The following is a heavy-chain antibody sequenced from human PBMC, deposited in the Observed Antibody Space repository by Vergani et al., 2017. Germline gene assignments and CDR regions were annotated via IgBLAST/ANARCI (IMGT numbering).Heavy chain of an antibody. Sequence: EVQLVESGGGLVQPGGSLRLSCAASGFTFSSYAMSWVRQSPGKGLEWVGRIKSKTDGGTTDYAAPVKGRFTISRDDSKNTLYLQMNSLKTEDTAVYYCTTEIAARWFDYWGQGTLVTVSS. D-gene: IGHD6-6*01. CDR3: TTEIAARWFDY. J-gene: IGHJ4*02. CDR1: GFTFSSYA. V-gene: IGHV3-15*01. CDR2: IKSKTDGGTT.